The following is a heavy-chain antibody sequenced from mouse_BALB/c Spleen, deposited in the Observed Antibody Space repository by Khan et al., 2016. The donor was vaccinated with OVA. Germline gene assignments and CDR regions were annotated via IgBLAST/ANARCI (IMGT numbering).Heavy chain of an antibody. CDR1: GYSITSGYG. CDR3: AKTVRIKY. D-gene: IGHD1-1*01. Sequence: EVQLQESGPGLVKPSQSLSLTCTVTGYSITSGYGWNWIRQFPGNKLEWMGYISYSGSTNYNPSLKSRISITRDTSKNQFFLQLNSGTTKDTATYYCAKTVRIKYWGKGTTLPVPS. V-gene: IGHV3-2*02. CDR2: ISYSGST. J-gene: IGHJ2*01.